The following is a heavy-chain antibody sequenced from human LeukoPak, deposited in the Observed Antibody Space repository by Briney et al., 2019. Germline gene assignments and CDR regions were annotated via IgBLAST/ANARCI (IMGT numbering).Heavy chain of an antibody. CDR2: IFPADSDT. CDR1: GYSFTTYW. V-gene: IGHV5-51*01. J-gene: IGHJ4*02. CDR3: ARARSCGGGTCYADY. Sequence: GESLKTSCKASGYSFTTYWIGWVRQMPGEGLEWMGIIFPADSDTRYSPSFQGQVTISADKSIATAYLQWSSLKASDTAMYYCARARSCGGGTCYADYWGQGTLVTVSS. D-gene: IGHD2-15*01.